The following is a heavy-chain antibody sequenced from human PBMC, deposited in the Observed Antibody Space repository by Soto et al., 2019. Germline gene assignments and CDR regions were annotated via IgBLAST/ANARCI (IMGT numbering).Heavy chain of an antibody. CDR1: GGSFGGYY. Sequence: SETLSLTCAVYGGSFGGYYWSWIRQPPGKGLEWIGEINHSGSTNYNPSLKSRVTISVDTSKNQFSLKLSSVTAADTAVYYCARVIGGKDRTGNYFDYWGQGTLVTVSS. J-gene: IGHJ4*02. CDR3: ARVIGGKDRTGNYFDY. D-gene: IGHD1-1*01. V-gene: IGHV4-34*01. CDR2: INHSGST.